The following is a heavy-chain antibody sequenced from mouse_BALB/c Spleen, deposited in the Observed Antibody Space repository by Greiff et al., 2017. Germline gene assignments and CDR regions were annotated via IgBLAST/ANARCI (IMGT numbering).Heavy chain of an antibody. J-gene: IGHJ1*01. V-gene: IGHV5-12-2*01. D-gene: IGHD2-14*01. Sequence: EVHLVESGGGLVQPGGSLKLSCAASGFTFSSYTMSWVRQTPEKRLEWVAYISNGGGSTYYPDTVKGRFTISRDNAKNTLYLQMSSLKSEDTAMYYCARLEGYDWYFDVWGAGTTVTVSS. CDR3: ARLEGYDWYFDV. CDR1: GFTFSSYT. CDR2: ISNGGGST.